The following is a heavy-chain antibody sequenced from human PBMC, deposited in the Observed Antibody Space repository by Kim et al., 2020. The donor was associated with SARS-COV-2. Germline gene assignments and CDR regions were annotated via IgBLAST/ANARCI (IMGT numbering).Heavy chain of an antibody. CDR1: GGSISSYY. V-gene: IGHV4-59*01. CDR3: ARDSDGSGYHYFDY. CDR2: IYYSGST. D-gene: IGHD3-22*01. J-gene: IGHJ4*02. Sequence: SETLSLTCTVSGGSISSYYWSWIRQPPGKGLEWIGYIYYSGSTNYNPSLKSRVTISVDTSKNQFSLKLSSVTAADTAVYYCARDSDGSGYHYFDYWGQGTLVTVSS.